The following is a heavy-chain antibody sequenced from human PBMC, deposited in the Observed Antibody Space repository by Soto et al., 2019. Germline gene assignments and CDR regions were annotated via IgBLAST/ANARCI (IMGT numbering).Heavy chain of an antibody. CDR3: AKSAFPAPRNMGTNWFDP. Sequence: GGSLRLSCAASGFTFSSYAMSWVRQAPGKGLEWVSAISGSGGSTYYADSVKGRFTISRDNSKNTLYLQMNSLRAEGTAVYYCAKSAFPAPRNMGTNWFDPWGQGTLVTVSS. J-gene: IGHJ5*02. CDR2: ISGSGGST. V-gene: IGHV3-23*01. D-gene: IGHD1-7*01. CDR1: GFTFSSYA.